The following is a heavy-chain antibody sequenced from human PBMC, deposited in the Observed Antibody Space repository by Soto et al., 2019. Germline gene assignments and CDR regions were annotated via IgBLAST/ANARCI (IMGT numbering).Heavy chain of an antibody. Sequence: GASVKLSGKDSGYILGTHSMHCVRQAPGQGLEWMGWIYSDKQNIIYSQKFQGRVTITRDDSANTAYMELNSLKSEDTAVYYCARGQRDNSGYSPYDYWGQGTLVTSPQ. V-gene: IGHV1-3*01. D-gene: IGHD3-22*01. CDR2: IYSDKQNI. J-gene: IGHJ4*02. CDR1: GYILGTHS. CDR3: ARGQRDNSGYSPYDY.